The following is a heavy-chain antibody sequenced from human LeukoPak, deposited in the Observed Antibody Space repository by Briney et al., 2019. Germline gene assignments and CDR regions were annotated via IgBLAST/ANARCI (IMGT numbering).Heavy chain of an antibody. CDR1: GFTFSSYA. CDR2: ISWNSGII. Sequence: PGGSLRLSCAASGFTFSSYAMHWVRQAPGKGLEWVSGISWNSGIIAYADSVKGRFTISRDNAKNSLYLQMNSLRAEDTALYYCAKDLGGSYYYAFDIWGQGTMVTVSS. CDR3: AKDLGGSYYYAFDI. J-gene: IGHJ3*02. V-gene: IGHV3-9*01. D-gene: IGHD1-26*01.